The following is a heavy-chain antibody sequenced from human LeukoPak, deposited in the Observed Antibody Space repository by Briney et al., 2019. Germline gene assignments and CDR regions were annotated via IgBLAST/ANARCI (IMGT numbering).Heavy chain of an antibody. D-gene: IGHD6-19*01. J-gene: IGHJ4*02. CDR3: ARAYSSGSPFDY. CDR1: GFTFSSYE. V-gene: IGHV3-21*01. Sequence: GGSLRLSCEASGFTFSSYEMNWVRQAPGKGLEWVSSISSSSSYIYYADSVKGRFTISRDNAKNSLYLQMNSLRAEDTAVYYCARAYSSGSPFDYWGQGTLVTVSS. CDR2: ISSSSSYI.